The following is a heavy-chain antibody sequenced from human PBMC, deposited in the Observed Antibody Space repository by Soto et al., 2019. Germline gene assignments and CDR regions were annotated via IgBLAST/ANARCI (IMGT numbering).Heavy chain of an antibody. CDR2: ISYDGSNK. CDR1: GFTFSSYG. D-gene: IGHD3-22*01. CDR3: AKGGYYYVKGGLSISDP. J-gene: IGHJ5*02. Sequence: QVQLVESGGGVVQPGRSLRLSCAASGFTFSSYGMHWVRQAPGKGLEWGAVISYDGSNKYYADSVKGRFTISRDNSKNTLYLQMNSLRGEDTAVYYCAKGGYYYVKGGLSISDPWGQGTLVTVSS. V-gene: IGHV3-30*18.